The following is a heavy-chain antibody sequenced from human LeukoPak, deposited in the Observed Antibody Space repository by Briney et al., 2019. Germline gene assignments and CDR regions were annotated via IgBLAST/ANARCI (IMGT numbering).Heavy chain of an antibody. D-gene: IGHD3-16*01. J-gene: IGHJ2*01. CDR1: GVSVPDYY. V-gene: IGHV4-4*07. CDR3: VRSLGPGPGWSFDV. Sequence: SETLSLTCTVSGVSVPDYYWTWVRQPSGKAWEWVGRISLSGSTDYYPDLQSRVTMSVDTSRNKFSLTLRSVTAADTAKYYCVRSLGPGPGWSFDVWGRGTLMTVAS. CDR2: ISLSGST.